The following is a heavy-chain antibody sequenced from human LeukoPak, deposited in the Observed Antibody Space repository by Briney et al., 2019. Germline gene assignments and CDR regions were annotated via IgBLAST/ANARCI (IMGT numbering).Heavy chain of an antibody. CDR3: ARTGQFSSPRINWFDP. V-gene: IGHV6-1*01. CDR1: GDSVSSNSAA. CDR2: TYYRSKWYN. D-gene: IGHD6-6*01. J-gene: IGHJ5*02. Sequence: SQTLSLTCAISGDSVSSNSAAWNWIRQSPSRGLEWLGRTYYRSKWYNDYAVSVKSRITINPDTSKNQFSLQLNSVTPEDTAVYYCARTGQFSSPRINWFDPWGQGTLVTVSS.